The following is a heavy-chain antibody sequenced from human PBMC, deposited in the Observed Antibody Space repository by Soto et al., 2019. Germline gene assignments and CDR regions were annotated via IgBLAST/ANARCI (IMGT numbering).Heavy chain of an antibody. Sequence: QVQLQESGPGLVKPSQTLSLTCSVSGESISSGGYYWSWIRHHPGKGLEWIGYIYDSESAYYNPSLKSRVTISMDNATNHFAMRLSSVTAADTAVYYCARASSSSSAADYWGQGTLATVSS. D-gene: IGHD6-6*01. CDR2: IYDSESA. CDR1: GESISSGGYY. J-gene: IGHJ4*02. CDR3: ARASSSSSAADY. V-gene: IGHV4-31*03.